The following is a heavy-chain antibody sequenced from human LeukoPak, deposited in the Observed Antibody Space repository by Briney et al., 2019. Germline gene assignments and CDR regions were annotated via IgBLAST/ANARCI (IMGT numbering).Heavy chain of an antibody. V-gene: IGHV4-59*01. CDR2: IYYSGTT. J-gene: IGHJ4*02. D-gene: IGHD6-13*01. CDR3: ARGVYIAAAQYGY. CDR1: GGSISSYY. Sequence: SETLSLTCTVSGGSISSYYWSWIRQPPGKGLEGIGYIYYSGTTNYNPSLKSRVTISVDTSKNQFSLKLSSVTAADTAVYYCARGVYIAAAQYGYWGQGTLVTVSS.